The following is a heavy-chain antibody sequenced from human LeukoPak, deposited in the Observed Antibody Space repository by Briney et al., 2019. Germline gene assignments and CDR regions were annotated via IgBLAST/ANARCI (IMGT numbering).Heavy chain of an antibody. Sequence: ASVKLSCKTSGSTFTTYGNSWRRHPPGQGPEYVGWISIYYGNTDYAKKLQDRVSLTTDTSTSTALMELRSVRSDVKAVYYCAILGGPSDWWGQGTLVTVSS. CDR1: GSTFTTYG. J-gene: IGHJ4*02. CDR3: AILGGPSDW. CDR2: ISIYYGNT. D-gene: IGHD3-16*01. V-gene: IGHV1-18*01.